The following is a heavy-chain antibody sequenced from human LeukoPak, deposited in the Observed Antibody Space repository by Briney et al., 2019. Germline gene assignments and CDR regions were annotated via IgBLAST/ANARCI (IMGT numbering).Heavy chain of an antibody. Sequence: GASVKVSCKASGYTLTSYDINWVRQATGQGLEWMGWMNPNSGNTGYAQKFQGRVTMTRNTSISTAYMELSSLRSEDTAVYYCARGQYSSSPYYFDYWGQGTLVTVSS. J-gene: IGHJ4*02. V-gene: IGHV1-8*01. CDR3: ARGQYSSSPYYFDY. CDR1: GYTLTSYD. CDR2: MNPNSGNT. D-gene: IGHD6-13*01.